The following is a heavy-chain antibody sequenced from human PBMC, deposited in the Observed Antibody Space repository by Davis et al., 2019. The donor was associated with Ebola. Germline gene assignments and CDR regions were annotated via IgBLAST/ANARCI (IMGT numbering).Heavy chain of an antibody. V-gene: IGHV3-33*05. J-gene: IGHJ3*02. Sequence: GESLKISCAASGFTFDSYGMHWVRQAPGKGLEWVAVILFDASNKYYADSVRGRFTISRDNSKSTLFLQMNSLRAEDTAVYYCARDGYNYIALDIWGRGTMVTVSS. CDR3: ARDGYNYIALDI. CDR2: ILFDASNK. D-gene: IGHD5-24*01. CDR1: GFTFDSYG.